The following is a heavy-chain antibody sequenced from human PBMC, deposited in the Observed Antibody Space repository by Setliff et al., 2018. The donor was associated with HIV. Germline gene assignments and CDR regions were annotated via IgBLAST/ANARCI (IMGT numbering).Heavy chain of an antibody. CDR2: IHSTGRT. Sequence: PSETLSLTCTVSGDSIIDSYWSWVRQPPGKGLEWIGYIHSTGRTNYSPSLKSRVTTSVDTSKNHFSLRLSSVTAADTAVYYCARDKGYYYMDVWGKVITVTVSS. CDR1: GDSIIDSY. CDR3: ARDKGYYYMDV. V-gene: IGHV4-4*09. J-gene: IGHJ6*03.